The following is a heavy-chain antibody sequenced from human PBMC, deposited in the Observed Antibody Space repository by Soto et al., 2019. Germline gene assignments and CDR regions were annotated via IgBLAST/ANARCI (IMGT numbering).Heavy chain of an antibody. CDR3: ARVLTGLLAALSP. V-gene: IGHV3-21*01. D-gene: IGHD3-10*01. CDR1: GFTFSSYS. Sequence: PGGSLRLSCAASGFTFSSYSMNWVRQAPGKGLEWVSSISSSSSYIYYADSVKGRFTISRDNAKNSLYLQMNSLRAEDTAVYYCARVLTGLLAALSPWGQGTLVTVSS. CDR2: ISSSSSYI. J-gene: IGHJ5*02.